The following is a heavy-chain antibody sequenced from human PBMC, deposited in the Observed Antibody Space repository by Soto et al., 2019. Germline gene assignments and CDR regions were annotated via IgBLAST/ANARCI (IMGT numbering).Heavy chain of an antibody. V-gene: IGHV1-3*01. Sequence: QVQLVQSGAEVKKPGASVKVSCKASGYTFNDYLVHWVRQAPGQRLEWMGWINAANGNTIFSPEFQGRLTITRDTSASTAYIDLTSLTSEDTAVYCCARISVIAATRDYWGQGTPVTVSS. D-gene: IGHD2-15*01. CDR3: ARISVIAATRDY. CDR2: INAANGNT. CDR1: GYTFNDYL. J-gene: IGHJ4*02.